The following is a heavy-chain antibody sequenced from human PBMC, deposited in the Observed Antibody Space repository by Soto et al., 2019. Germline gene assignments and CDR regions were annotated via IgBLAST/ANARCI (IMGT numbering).Heavy chain of an antibody. J-gene: IGHJ4*02. D-gene: IGHD4-17*01. CDR1: GFIFSNAW. Sequence: EAQVVESGGGLVKPGGSLRLSCVASGFIFSNAWMTWFRQAPGKGLEWVGRIVSRAEGAKTDYAAAVKGRFTISRDDSKNTLYLQMDSLKIEDTAMYYCLDYGEVSLVHWDQGTPVTVAS. CDR3: LDYGEVSLVH. V-gene: IGHV3-15*04. CDR2: IVSRAEGAKT.